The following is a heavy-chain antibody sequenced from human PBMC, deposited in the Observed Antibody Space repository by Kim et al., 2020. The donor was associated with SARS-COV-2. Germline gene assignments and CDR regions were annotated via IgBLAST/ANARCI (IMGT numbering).Heavy chain of an antibody. D-gene: IGHD3-10*01. CDR3: ARDLLAVRGEGY. Sequence: GGSLRLSCAASGFTVSSNYMSWVRQAPGKGLEWVSVIYSGGSTYYADSVKGRFTISRDNSKNTLYLQMNSLRAEDTAVYYCARDLLAVRGEGYWGQGTLVTVSS. CDR1: GFTVSSNY. J-gene: IGHJ4*02. V-gene: IGHV3-66*01. CDR2: IYSGGST.